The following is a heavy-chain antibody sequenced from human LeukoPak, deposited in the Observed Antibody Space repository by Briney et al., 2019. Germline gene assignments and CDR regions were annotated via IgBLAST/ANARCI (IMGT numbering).Heavy chain of an antibody. CDR1: GYTFTSYD. Sequence: ASVKVSCXASGYTFTSYDINWVRQATGQGLEWMGWMNPNSGNTGYAQKLQGRVTMTRNTSISTAYMELSSLRSEDTAVYYCARGRNAQVVVVITTVVFDYWGQGTLVTVSS. CDR2: MNPNSGNT. D-gene: IGHD3-22*01. J-gene: IGHJ4*02. V-gene: IGHV1-8*01. CDR3: ARGRNAQVVVVITTVVFDY.